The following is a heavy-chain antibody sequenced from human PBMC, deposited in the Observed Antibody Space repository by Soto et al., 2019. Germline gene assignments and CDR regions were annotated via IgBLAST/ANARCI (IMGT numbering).Heavy chain of an antibody. CDR1: GFTCDDYA. D-gene: IGHD6-19*01. CDR3: AKPNSVAVNTMEGNYFDY. CDR2: ISWNSGSI. J-gene: IGHJ4*02. Sequence: EVQLVESGGGLLQPGRSLRLSCAASGFTCDDYAMHWVRQAPGKGLEWVSGISWNSGSIGYADSVKGRFTISRDNAKNSLYLQMNSLRAEDTALYYCAKPNSVAVNTMEGNYFDYWGQGTLVSVSS. V-gene: IGHV3-9*01.